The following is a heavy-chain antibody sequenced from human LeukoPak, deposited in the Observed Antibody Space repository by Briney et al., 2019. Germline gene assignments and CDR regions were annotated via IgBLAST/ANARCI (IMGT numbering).Heavy chain of an antibody. CDR3: AKTTAGNSSGRYPGWPVDY. V-gene: IGHV3-23*01. D-gene: IGHD6-19*01. Sequence: GGSLRLSCAASGFTFRSYTIYWVRQAPGKGLEWVSGISGSGGDTYFADSVKGRFTISRDHSKNTVFLQMASLRAEDTAVYYCAKTTAGNSSGRYPGWPVDYWGQGTLVTVSS. J-gene: IGHJ4*02. CDR2: ISGSGGDT. CDR1: GFTFRSYT.